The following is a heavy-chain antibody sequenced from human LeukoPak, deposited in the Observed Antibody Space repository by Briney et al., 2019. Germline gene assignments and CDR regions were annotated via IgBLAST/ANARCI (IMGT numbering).Heavy chain of an antibody. J-gene: IGHJ5*02. V-gene: IGHV4-34*01. CDR3: ARVGVVVPAAIRWFDP. Sequence: SETLSLTCAVYGGSFSGYYWSWIRQPPGKGLEWIGEINHSGSTNYNPSLKSRVTISVDTSKNQFSLKLSSVTAADTAVYYCARVGVVVPAAIRWFDPWGQGTLVTVSP. D-gene: IGHD2-2*01. CDR1: GGSFSGYY. CDR2: INHSGST.